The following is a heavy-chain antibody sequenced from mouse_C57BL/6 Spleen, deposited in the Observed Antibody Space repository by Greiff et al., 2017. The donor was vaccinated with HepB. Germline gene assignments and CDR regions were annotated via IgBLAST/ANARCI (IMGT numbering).Heavy chain of an antibody. D-gene: IGHD4-1*01. Sequence: EVQLQQSGPELVKPGASVKISCKASGYTFTDYYMNWVKQSHGKSLEWIGDINPNNGGTSYNQKFKGKATLTVDKSSSTAYMELRSLTSEDSAVYYCARKGNWDAFDYWGQGTTLTVSS. V-gene: IGHV1-26*01. CDR2: INPNNGGT. CDR3: ARKGNWDAFDY. J-gene: IGHJ2*01. CDR1: GYTFTDYY.